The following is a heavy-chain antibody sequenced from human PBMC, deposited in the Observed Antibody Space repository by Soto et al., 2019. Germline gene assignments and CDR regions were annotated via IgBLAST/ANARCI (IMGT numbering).Heavy chain of an antibody. CDR1: GYTFTYRY. Sequence: QMQLVQSGAEVKKTGSSVKVSCKASGYTFTYRYLHWVRQAPGQALEWMGWITPFNGNTNYAQKFQDRVTITRDRDMSTAYMELSSVRSEDTAMYYCATSFLKGLYYFDYWGQGPLVTVSS. D-gene: IGHD3-16*02. CDR3: ATSFLKGLYYFDY. J-gene: IGHJ4*02. V-gene: IGHV1-45*02. CDR2: ITPFNGNT.